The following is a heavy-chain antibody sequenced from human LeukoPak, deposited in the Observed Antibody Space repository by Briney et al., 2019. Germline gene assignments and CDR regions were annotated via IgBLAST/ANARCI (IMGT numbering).Heavy chain of an antibody. CDR3: ARGRGTGTLFDI. Sequence: SETLSLTCTVSGGSISSSGSYWGWIRQPPGEGLDWIGSMYYSGRTYYDPSLKSRITISLDMSTNQFSLMLTSVIAADTAVYYCARGRGTGTLFDIWGQGTMATVSS. V-gene: IGHV4-39*07. J-gene: IGHJ3*02. D-gene: IGHD1-1*01. CDR2: MYYSGRT. CDR1: GGSISSSGSY.